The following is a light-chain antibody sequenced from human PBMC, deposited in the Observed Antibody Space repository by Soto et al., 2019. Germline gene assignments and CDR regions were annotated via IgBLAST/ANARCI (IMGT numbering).Light chain of an antibody. Sequence: DIQMTQSPSTLSSSVGYIVTITCRSSQSIDTWLAWHQQKPGQVPKPLISKASSLESGVPSRFSGSGYGTEFTLTISSLRPDDYATYYCQQYNRYRAFGQGTKVDIK. J-gene: IGKJ1*01. V-gene: IGKV1-5*03. CDR3: QQYNRYRA. CDR2: KAS. CDR1: QSIDTW.